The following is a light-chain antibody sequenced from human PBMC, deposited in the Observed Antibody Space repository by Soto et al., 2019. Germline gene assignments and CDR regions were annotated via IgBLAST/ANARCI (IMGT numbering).Light chain of an antibody. V-gene: IGKV3-20*01. CDR3: QQYNNWPPWT. Sequence: ENWFTPSPGTLSLSPGEGATLSGRASRVVSANYLAWYQQKPGQAPRLLIYGASTRATGIPDRFSGSGSETEFTLTISRLKAEDSAVYFCQQYNNWPPWTFGQGTKVDIK. CDR1: RVVSANY. J-gene: IGKJ1*01. CDR2: GAS.